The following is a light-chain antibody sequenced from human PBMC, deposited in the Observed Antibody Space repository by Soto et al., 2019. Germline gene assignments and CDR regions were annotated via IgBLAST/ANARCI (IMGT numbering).Light chain of an antibody. Sequence: EILMTQSPATLSVSPGEGLTLSCRASQSISRTLAWYQQRPGQAPRLLIYGASSRATGVPARFSGSGSGTEFTLTISSLQSEDFAVYYCQQYGRSPFTFGPGTKVDIK. CDR2: GAS. CDR3: QQYGRSPFT. J-gene: IGKJ3*01. V-gene: IGKV3-15*01. CDR1: QSISRT.